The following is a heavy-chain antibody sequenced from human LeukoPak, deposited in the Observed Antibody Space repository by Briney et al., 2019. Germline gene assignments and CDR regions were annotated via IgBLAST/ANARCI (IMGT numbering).Heavy chain of an antibody. D-gene: IGHD6-6*01. CDR1: GFTFSNYG. J-gene: IGHJ3*02. V-gene: IGHV3-30*02. CDR3: AKDEYSRRGAFDI. Sequence: GGSLRLSCAASGFTFSNYGMHWVRQAPGKGLDWVAFIHHDGSNKYYADSVKGRFTISRDNSKNTLYLQMNSLRAEDTAVYYCAKDEYSRRGAFDIWGQGTMVTVSS. CDR2: IHHDGSNK.